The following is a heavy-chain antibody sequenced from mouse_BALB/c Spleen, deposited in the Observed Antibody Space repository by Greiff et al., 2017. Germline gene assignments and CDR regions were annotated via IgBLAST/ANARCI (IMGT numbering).Heavy chain of an antibody. V-gene: IGHV5-4*02. D-gene: IGHD2-4*01. J-gene: IGHJ3*01. CDR1: GFTFSDYY. CDR3: ARGSYYDYDWAWFAY. CDR2: ISDGGSYT. Sequence: EVKLVESGGGLVKPGGSLKLSCAASGFTFSDYYMYWVRQTPEKRLEWVATISDGGSYTYYPDSVKGRFTISRDNAKNNLYLQMSSLKSEDTAMYYCARGSYYDYDWAWFAYWGQGTLVTVSA.